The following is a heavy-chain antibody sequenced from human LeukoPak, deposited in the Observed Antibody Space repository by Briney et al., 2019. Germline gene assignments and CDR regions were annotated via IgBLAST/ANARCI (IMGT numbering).Heavy chain of an antibody. CDR2: INPSGGST. D-gene: IGHD3-10*01. V-gene: IGHV1-46*01. CDR3: ARVDYYGSGSSYGNWFDP. Sequence: GASVKVSCKASGYTFTSYYMHWVRQAPGQGLEWMGIINPSGGSTSYAQKFQGRVTMTRDTSISTAYMELSSLRSEDTAVYYCARVDYYGSGSSYGNWFDPWGQGTLVTVSS. J-gene: IGHJ5*02. CDR1: GYTFTSYY.